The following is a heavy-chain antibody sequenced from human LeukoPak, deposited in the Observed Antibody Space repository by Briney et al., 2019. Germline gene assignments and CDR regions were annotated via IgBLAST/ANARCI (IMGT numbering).Heavy chain of an antibody. CDR2: ISGAGDRT. CDR1: GITFSTFA. D-gene: IGHD3-9*01. V-gene: IGHV3-23*01. J-gene: IGHJ4*02. Sequence: GGSLRLSCAASGITFSTFAMTWVRQAPGRGLECVSVISGAGDRTYYAETVRGRFTVSRDNSKNTLYLQMNNLRAEDTAVYYCASGRTGYHYFDYWGQGTLVTVSS. CDR3: ASGRTGYHYFDY.